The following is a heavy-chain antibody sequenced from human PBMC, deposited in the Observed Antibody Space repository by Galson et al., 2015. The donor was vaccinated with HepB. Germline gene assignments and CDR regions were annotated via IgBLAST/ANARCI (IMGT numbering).Heavy chain of an antibody. CDR3: ARERDVGGTTNFDY. J-gene: IGHJ4*02. CDR1: GFSVSNYA. CDR2: IWSDGNNT. D-gene: IGHD1-26*01. V-gene: IGHV3-33*01. Sequence: SLRLSCAASGFSVSNYAIHWVRQAPGEGLDWVAIIWSDGNNTHYADSVKGRFTISRDKSKNTVYLQMRSLRADDTAVYYCARERDVGGTTNFDYWGQGTRVTVSS.